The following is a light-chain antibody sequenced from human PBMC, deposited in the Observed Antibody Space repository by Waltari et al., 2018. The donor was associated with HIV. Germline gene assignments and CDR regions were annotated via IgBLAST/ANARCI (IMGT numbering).Light chain of an antibody. V-gene: IGLV10-54*04. J-gene: IGLJ2*01. CDR2: RNN. CDR1: SSTVGNQG. CDR3: SAWDSSLGEWV. Sequence: QAGLTQPPSVSKALRQTATHTCTGNSSTVGNQGAAWLQQHQGHPPKLLSYRNNKRPSGISERFSASRSGNIASLNITGLQPEDESDYYCSAWDSSLGEWVFGGGTKLTVL.